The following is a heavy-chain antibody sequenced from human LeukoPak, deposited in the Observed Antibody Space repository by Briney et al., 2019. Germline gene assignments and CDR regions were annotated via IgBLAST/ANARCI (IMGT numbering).Heavy chain of an antibody. CDR1: GFTFSSYS. CDR2: ISSSSSYI. CDR3: AGDRSFYGDPLQN. J-gene: IGHJ4*02. V-gene: IGHV3-21*01. Sequence: GGSLRLSCAASGFTFSSYSMNWVRQAPGKGLEWVSSISSSSSYIYYADSVKGRFTISRDNAKNSLYLQMNSLRAEDTAVYYCAGDRSFYGDPLQNWGQGTLVTVSP. D-gene: IGHD4-17*01.